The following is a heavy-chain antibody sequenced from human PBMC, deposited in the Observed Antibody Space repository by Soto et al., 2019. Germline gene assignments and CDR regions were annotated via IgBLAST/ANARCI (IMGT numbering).Heavy chain of an antibody. Sequence: QVQLQESGPGLVKPSETLSLTCTVSGGSIGNSYWSWIRQSPGKGLEWIGYIYYSGSSNYNPSLRSGVSISVDPSKNQFSLKLSSVTAADTAVYYCARHSSSWPIFDYWGQGTLVIVSS. CDR2: IYYSGSS. J-gene: IGHJ4*02. D-gene: IGHD6-13*01. CDR1: GGSIGNSY. V-gene: IGHV4-59*08. CDR3: ARHSSSWPIFDY.